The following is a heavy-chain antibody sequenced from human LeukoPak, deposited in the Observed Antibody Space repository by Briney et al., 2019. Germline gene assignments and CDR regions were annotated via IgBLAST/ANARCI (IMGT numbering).Heavy chain of an antibody. V-gene: IGHV4-34*01. CDR3: ARGYRDGYTDY. CDR1: GGSFSGYY. J-gene: IGHJ4*02. CDR2: INHSGST. Sequence: SETLSLTCAVYGGSFSGYYWSWIRQPPGKGLEWIGEINHSGSTNYNPSLKSRVTISVDTSKNQFSLKLSSVTAADTAVYYCARGYRDGYTDYWGQGTLVTVSS. D-gene: IGHD5-24*01.